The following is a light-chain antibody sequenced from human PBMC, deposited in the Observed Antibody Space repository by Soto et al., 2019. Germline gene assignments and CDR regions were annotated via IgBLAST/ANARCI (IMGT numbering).Light chain of an antibody. V-gene: IGKV3-15*01. CDR3: QQYNNWPRT. Sequence: IVLTQPPGPLSLTPGERATLSCRVSQSVTSSCLAWYQQKPGQAPRLLIYGASTRATGIPARFSGSGSGTEFTLTISSLQSEDFAVYYCQQYNNWPRTFGQGTMV. J-gene: IGKJ1*01. CDR1: QSVTSS. CDR2: GAS.